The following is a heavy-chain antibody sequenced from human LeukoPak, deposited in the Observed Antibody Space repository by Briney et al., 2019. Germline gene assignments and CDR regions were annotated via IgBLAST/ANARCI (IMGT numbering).Heavy chain of an antibody. D-gene: IGHD2-2*01. Sequence: SETLSLTCAVSGYSISSGYYWGWIRQPPGKGLEWIGSIYHSGSTYYNPSLKSRVTISVDTSKNQFSLKLSSVTAADTAVYYCAGLGYCSSTSCYYFDYWGQGTLVTVSS. CDR3: AGLGYCSSTSCYYFDY. V-gene: IGHV4-38-2*01. CDR1: GYSISSGYY. J-gene: IGHJ4*02. CDR2: IYHSGST.